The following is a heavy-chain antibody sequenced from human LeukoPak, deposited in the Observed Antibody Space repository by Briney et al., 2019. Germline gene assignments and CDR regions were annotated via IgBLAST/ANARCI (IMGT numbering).Heavy chain of an antibody. CDR3: ARWLQMGGDYFDY. CDR2: RHHSGIT. J-gene: IGHJ4*02. CDR1: GGSISSSNW. V-gene: IGHV4-4*02. D-gene: IGHD5-24*01. Sequence: PSGTLSLTCAVSGGSISSSNWWAWVRQPPGKGLEWIGERHHSGITNYNPSLKSRVTISVDDSRTQFSLKVNSVTAADTAVYYCARWLQMGGDYFDYWGQGTLVTVSS.